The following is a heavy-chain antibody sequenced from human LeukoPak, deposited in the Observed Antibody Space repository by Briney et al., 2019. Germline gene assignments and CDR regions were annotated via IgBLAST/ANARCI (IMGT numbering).Heavy chain of an antibody. CDR2: ISYDGSNK. Sequence: PGGSLRLSCAASGFTFSSYGMHWVRQAPGKGLEWVAVISYDGSNKYYADSVKGRFTISRDNPKNTLYLQMNSLRAEDTAVYYCAKCVSSWYLWGSPFDYWGQGTLVTVSS. CDR1: GFTFSSYG. V-gene: IGHV3-30*18. J-gene: IGHJ4*02. D-gene: IGHD6-13*01. CDR3: AKCVSSWYLWGSPFDY.